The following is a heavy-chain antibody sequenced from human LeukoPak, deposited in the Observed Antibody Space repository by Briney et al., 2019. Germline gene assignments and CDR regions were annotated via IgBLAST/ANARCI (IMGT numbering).Heavy chain of an antibody. J-gene: IGHJ4*02. D-gene: IGHD5-12*01. CDR1: GGSISSYY. CDR2: IYHSGST. Sequence: SETLSLTCTVSGGSISSYYWSWIRQPPGKGLEWIGYIYHSGSTNYNPSLKSRVAISVDTSQDQFYLKLSSVTAADTAVYYCARDGYSGSDALWGQGTLVTVSS. CDR3: ARDGYSGSDAL. V-gene: IGHV4-59*01.